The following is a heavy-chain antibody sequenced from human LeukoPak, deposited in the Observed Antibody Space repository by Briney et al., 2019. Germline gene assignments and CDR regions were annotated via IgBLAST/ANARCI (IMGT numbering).Heavy chain of an antibody. V-gene: IGHV3-30*18. D-gene: IGHD6-19*01. J-gene: IGHJ6*02. Sequence: GGSLRPSCAASGFTFSRYAMNWVRQVPGKGLEWVTLISPDGNKKYYADSVKGRFTISRDNSKNTVYLQMNSLKTEDTAIYYCAKVRSSGWHEPYHYYGMDVWGQGTTVIVSS. CDR1: GFTFSRYA. CDR3: AKVRSSGWHEPYHYYGMDV. CDR2: ISPDGNKK.